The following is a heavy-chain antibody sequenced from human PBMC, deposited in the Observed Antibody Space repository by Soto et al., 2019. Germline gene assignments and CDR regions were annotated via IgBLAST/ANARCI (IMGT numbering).Heavy chain of an antibody. D-gene: IGHD4-17*01. V-gene: IGHV4-4*02. CDR3: ARRFSVTTMMGFFDS. CDR1: NGSINTSFW. J-gene: IGHJ4*02. Sequence: QVQLQESGPGLVKPSETLSLTCAVSNGSINTSFWWRWVRQTPGKALEWIGEIYHHGSTNYNPSLKGRVNVSIDKYKNQFSLNLYSVTTAATAIDYCARRFSVTTMMGFFDSWGQGSLVTVSS. CDR2: IYHHGST.